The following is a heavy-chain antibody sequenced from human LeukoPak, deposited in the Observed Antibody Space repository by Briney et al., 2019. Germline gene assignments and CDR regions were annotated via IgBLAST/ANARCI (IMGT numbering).Heavy chain of an antibody. Sequence: SETLSLTCIVSGGSISSYYWSWIRQPAGKGLEWIGYIYYSGSTYYNPSLKSRVTISVDTSKNQFSLKLSSVTAADTAVYYCARGGPYYYGSGKFDYWGQGTLVTVSS. D-gene: IGHD3-10*01. CDR3: ARGGPYYYGSGKFDY. J-gene: IGHJ4*02. V-gene: IGHV4-59*06. CDR1: GGSISSYY. CDR2: IYYSGST.